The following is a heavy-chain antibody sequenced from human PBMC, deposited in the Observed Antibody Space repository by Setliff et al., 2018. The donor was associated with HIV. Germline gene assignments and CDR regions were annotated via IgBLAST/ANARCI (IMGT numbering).Heavy chain of an antibody. Sequence: GGSLRLSCAASGFTFSSYGMHWVRQAPGKGLEWVAVIWSDGSSKYYADSVKGRFTISRDNAKNSLYLQMNSLRAEDTALYYCAREHYVWETYRPYYFDYWGQGTLVTVSS. J-gene: IGHJ4*02. V-gene: IGHV3-33*01. CDR3: AREHYVWETYRPYYFDY. CDR1: GFTFSSYG. D-gene: IGHD3-16*02. CDR2: IWSDGSSK.